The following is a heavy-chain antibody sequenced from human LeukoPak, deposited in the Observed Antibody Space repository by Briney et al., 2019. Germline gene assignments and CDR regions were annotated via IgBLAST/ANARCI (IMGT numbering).Heavy chain of an antibody. Sequence: ASVKVSCKASGYTFTGYYMHWVRQAPGQGLEWMGWINPNSGGTNYAQKFQGRVTMTRDTSISTAYMELSRLRSDDTAVYYCARPYSSSWYYYYYGMDVWGQGTTVTVSS. V-gene: IGHV1-2*02. CDR2: INPNSGGT. J-gene: IGHJ6*02. CDR3: ARPYSSSWYYYYYGMDV. CDR1: GYTFTGYY. D-gene: IGHD6-13*01.